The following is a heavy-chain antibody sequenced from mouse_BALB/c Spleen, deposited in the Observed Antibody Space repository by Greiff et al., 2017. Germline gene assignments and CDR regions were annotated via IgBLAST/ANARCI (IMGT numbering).Heavy chain of an antibody. D-gene: IGHD1-1*01. V-gene: IGHV3-6*02. CDR2: ISYDGSN. CDR1: GYSITSGYY. CDR3: VFYYYGSSYYFDY. Sequence: EVQLQESGPGLVKPSQSLSLTCSVTGYSITSGYYWNWIRQFPGNKLEWMGYISYDGSNNYNPSLKNRISITRDTSKNQFFLKLNSVTTEDTATYYCVFYYYGSSYYFDYWGQGTTLTVSS. J-gene: IGHJ2*01.